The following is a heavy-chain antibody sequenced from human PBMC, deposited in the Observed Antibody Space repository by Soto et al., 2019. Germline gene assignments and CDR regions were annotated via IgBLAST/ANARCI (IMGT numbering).Heavy chain of an antibody. D-gene: IGHD4-17*01. V-gene: IGHV1-18*01. CDR2: ISAYNGNT. CDR3: ARDEMTTVTTQDFQH. Sequence: QVPLVQSGAEVKKPGASVKVSCKASGYTFTSYGISWVRQAPGQGLEWMGWISAYNGNTNYAQKLQGRVTMTTDTSTSTAYMELRSLRSDDTAVYYCARDEMTTVTTQDFQHWGQGTLVTVSS. J-gene: IGHJ1*01. CDR1: GYTFTSYG.